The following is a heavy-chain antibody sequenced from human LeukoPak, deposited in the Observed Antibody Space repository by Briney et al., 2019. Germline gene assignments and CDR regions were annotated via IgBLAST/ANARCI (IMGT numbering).Heavy chain of an antibody. J-gene: IGHJ4*02. CDR2: IYGGGTT. CDR3: AKGSSVAGTIFAY. V-gene: IGHV3-66*01. D-gene: IGHD6-19*01. CDR1: GFAVETNY. Sequence: PGGSLRLSCAASGFAVETNYVSWVRQAPGKELEWLSVIYGGGTTYYADSVKGRVVIARGNPKNTVYLQMSSLRVEDTAVYYCAKGSSVAGTIFAYWGQGTRVTVSS.